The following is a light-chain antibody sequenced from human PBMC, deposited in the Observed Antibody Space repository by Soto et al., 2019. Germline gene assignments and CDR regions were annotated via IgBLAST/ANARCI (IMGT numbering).Light chain of an antibody. CDR2: RAS. V-gene: IGKV3-20*01. CDR3: QHYGASPWT. Sequence: NVLTQSPGTLSLSPEQRATLSCRASQSLSGNYLAWYQQKPGQAPRVLIYRASIRATGISDRFSGSGSGTDFTLTISRLEPEDFAVYYCQHYGASPWTFGQGTKVDIK. CDR1: QSLSGNY. J-gene: IGKJ1*01.